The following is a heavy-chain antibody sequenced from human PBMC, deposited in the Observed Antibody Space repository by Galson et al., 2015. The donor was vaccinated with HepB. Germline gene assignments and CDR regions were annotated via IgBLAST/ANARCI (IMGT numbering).Heavy chain of an antibody. CDR1: GFTVRGNY. CDR2: IYNGDRT. Sequence: SLRLSCAASGFTVRGNYMTWVRQAPGKGLEWVSVIYNGDRTYYADSVRGRFNISRDISKNTLSLQMNSLRVEDTAVYYCARDLPGTTAGMLFWGQGTLVTVSS. CDR3: ARDLPGTTAGMLF. D-gene: IGHD2-2*01. V-gene: IGHV3-53*01. J-gene: IGHJ4*02.